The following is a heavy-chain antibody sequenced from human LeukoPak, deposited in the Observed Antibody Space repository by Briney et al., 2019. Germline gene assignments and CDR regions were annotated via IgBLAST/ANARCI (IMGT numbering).Heavy chain of an antibody. CDR2: ISGSGGST. D-gene: IGHD2-15*01. V-gene: IGHV3-23*01. J-gene: IGHJ4*02. CDR3: AKLTRSSYSPFDY. CDR1: GFTFSSYA. Sequence: PGGSPRLSCAASGFTFSSYAMSWVRQAPGKGLEWVSAISGSGGSTYYADSVKGRFTISRDNSKNTLYLQMNSLRAEDTAVYYCAKLTRSSYSPFDYWGQGTLVTVSS.